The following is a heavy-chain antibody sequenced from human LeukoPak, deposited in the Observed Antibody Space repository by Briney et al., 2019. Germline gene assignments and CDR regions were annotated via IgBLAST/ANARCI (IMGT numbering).Heavy chain of an antibody. CDR2: IYSGGST. D-gene: IGHD3-3*01. Sequence: AGGSLRLSCAASGFTVSSNYMSWVRQAPGKGLEWVSVIYSGGSTYYADSVKGRFTISRDNSKNTLYLQMNSLRADDAAIYYCAKGAYHDDWGQGTLVTVSS. J-gene: IGHJ4*02. CDR1: GFTVSSNY. V-gene: IGHV3-53*01. CDR3: AKGAYHDD.